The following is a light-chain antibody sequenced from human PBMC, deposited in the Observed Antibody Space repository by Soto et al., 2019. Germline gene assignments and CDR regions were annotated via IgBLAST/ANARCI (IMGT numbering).Light chain of an antibody. J-gene: IGKJ4*01. Sequence: DIQLTQSPSFLSASVGDRVTITCRASQGMSSYLAWYQQKPGKAPKLLISGGSTLQSGVPSRISGSGSGTEFTLTISSLQPDDFATYYCLQLYSYPLTFGGGTEVEIK. V-gene: IGKV1-9*01. CDR2: GGS. CDR3: LQLYSYPLT. CDR1: QGMSSY.